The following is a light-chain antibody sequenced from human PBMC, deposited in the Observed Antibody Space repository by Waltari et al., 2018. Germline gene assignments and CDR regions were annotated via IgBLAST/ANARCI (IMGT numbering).Light chain of an antibody. Sequence: DIQMTQSPSSLSASVGDRVTITCRASQGISNYLAWYQQKPGKVPTLLIYAASTLQSGVPSRFSGSGSGTDFTLTISSLQPEDVATFYCQKCNSALTFGPGTKVHI. CDR1: QGISNY. J-gene: IGKJ3*01. V-gene: IGKV1-27*01. CDR3: QKCNSALT. CDR2: AAS.